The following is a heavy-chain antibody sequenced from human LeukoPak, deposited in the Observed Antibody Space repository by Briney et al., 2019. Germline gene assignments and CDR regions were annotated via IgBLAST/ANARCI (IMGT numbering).Heavy chain of an antibody. Sequence: GGSLRLSCAASGFTFSSYAMSWVRQAPGKGQEWVSAISGSGGSTYYADSVKGRFTISRDNSKNTLYLQMNSLRAEDTAVYYCAKGEVLRYFDWLPGPYFDYWGQGTLVTVSS. J-gene: IGHJ4*02. D-gene: IGHD3-9*01. CDR2: ISGSGGST. V-gene: IGHV3-23*01. CDR1: GFTFSSYA. CDR3: AKGEVLRYFDWLPGPYFDY.